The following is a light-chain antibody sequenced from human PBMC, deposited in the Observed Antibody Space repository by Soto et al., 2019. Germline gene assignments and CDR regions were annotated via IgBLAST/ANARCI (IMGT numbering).Light chain of an antibody. CDR2: GAS. Sequence: IVLTQSPGTLSLSPGERATLSCRASQSVSSSYLAWYQQKPGQAPRLLIYGASSRATGIPDRFSGSGSGTDFTLTISRLEPEDVAVYYCQQYGSSPPYTFGQGTKREIK. CDR1: QSVSSSY. V-gene: IGKV3-20*01. CDR3: QQYGSSPPYT. J-gene: IGKJ2*01.